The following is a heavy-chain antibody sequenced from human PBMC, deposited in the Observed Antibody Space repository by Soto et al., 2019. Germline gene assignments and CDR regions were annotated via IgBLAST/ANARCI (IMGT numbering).Heavy chain of an antibody. CDR2: ISGSGGST. Sequence: EVQLLESGGGLVQPGGSLRLSCAASGFTFSSYAMSWVRQAPGKGLEWVSAISGSGGSTYYADSVKGRFTISRDNSKNTLYLQMNSVRAEDTAVYYCAKGGIVVVPAAMSYYYYYMDVWGKGTTVTVSS. D-gene: IGHD2-2*01. CDR1: GFTFSSYA. V-gene: IGHV3-23*01. CDR3: AKGGIVVVPAAMSYYYYYMDV. J-gene: IGHJ6*03.